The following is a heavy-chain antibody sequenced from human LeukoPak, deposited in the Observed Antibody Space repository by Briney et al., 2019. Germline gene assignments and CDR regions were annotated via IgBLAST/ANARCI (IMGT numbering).Heavy chain of an antibody. Sequence: GGSLRLSCAASGFTFSSYGMHWVRQAPGKGLEWVAFIRYDGSNKYYADSVKGRFTISRDNSKNTLYLQMNSLRSDDTAVYYCARCPRSSGSYYAFDIWGQGTMVTVSS. CDR3: ARCPRSSGSYYAFDI. CDR1: GFTFSSYG. CDR2: IRYDGSNK. D-gene: IGHD1-26*01. J-gene: IGHJ3*02. V-gene: IGHV3-30*02.